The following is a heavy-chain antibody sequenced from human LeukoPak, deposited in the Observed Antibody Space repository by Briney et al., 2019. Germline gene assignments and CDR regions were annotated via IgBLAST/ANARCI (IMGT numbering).Heavy chain of an antibody. CDR1: GFTFSSYD. CDR2: IGTAGDT. Sequence: GGSLRLSCAASGFTFSSYDMHWVRQATGKGLEWVSAIGTAGDTYYPGSVRGRFTISRENAKNSLYLQMNSLRAGDTAVYYCARGGTISYCSGGSCYTNWFDPWGQGTLVTVSS. D-gene: IGHD2-15*01. V-gene: IGHV3-13*01. J-gene: IGHJ5*02. CDR3: ARGGTISYCSGGSCYTNWFDP.